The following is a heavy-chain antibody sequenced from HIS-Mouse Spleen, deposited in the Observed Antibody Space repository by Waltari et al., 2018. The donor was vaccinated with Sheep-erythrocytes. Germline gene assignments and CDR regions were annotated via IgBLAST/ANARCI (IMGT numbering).Heavy chain of an antibody. Sequence: QVQLVQSGAEVKKPGASVKVSCKASGYTFTGYYMHWVRQAPGQGLEWMGWINPNRGGTNEAQKFQGRVTMTRDTSISTAYMELSRLRSDDTAVYYWAREVAVAGSNYFDYWGQGTLVTVSS. J-gene: IGHJ4*02. V-gene: IGHV1-2*02. D-gene: IGHD6-19*01. CDR2: INPNRGGT. CDR1: GYTFTGYY. CDR3: AREVAVAGSNYFDY.